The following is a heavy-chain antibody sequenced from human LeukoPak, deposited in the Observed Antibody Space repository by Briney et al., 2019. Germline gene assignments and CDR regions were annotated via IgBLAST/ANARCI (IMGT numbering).Heavy chain of an antibody. J-gene: IGHJ4*02. D-gene: IGHD1-1*01. Sequence: PGGSLRLSCAASGFTFSSYAMHWVRQAPGKGLEWVAVISYDGSNKYYADSVKGRFTISRDNSKNTLYLQMNSLRAEDTAVYYCAKLASYNWNDDYWGQGTLVTVSS. V-gene: IGHV3-30-3*01. CDR3: AKLASYNWNDDY. CDR2: ISYDGSNK. CDR1: GFTFSSYA.